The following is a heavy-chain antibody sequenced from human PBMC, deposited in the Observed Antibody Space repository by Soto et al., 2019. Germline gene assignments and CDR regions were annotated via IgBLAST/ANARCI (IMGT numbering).Heavy chain of an antibody. Sequence: PGGSLRLSCAASGFPFRSYVMTWVRQGPGKGLEWVSAISGSGDTTYYADSVKGRFTISRDNSKNTLYLQMNSLRAEDTAIYYCAKSDSAWYSSFDYWGQGTLVTVSS. D-gene: IGHD6-19*01. CDR1: GFPFRSYV. V-gene: IGHV3-23*01. CDR3: AKSDSAWYSSFDY. J-gene: IGHJ4*02. CDR2: ISGSGDTT.